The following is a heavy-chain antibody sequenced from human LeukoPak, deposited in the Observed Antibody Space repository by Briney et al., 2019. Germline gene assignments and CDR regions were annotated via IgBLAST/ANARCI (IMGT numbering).Heavy chain of an antibody. V-gene: IGHV5-51*01. CDR3: ARLWATKSGRPAFFDY. J-gene: IGHJ4*02. D-gene: IGHD1-26*01. Sequence: GESLKISCKGSGYSFTSYWIGWVRQMPGKGLEWMGIIYPGDPDTRYSPSFQGQVTISADKSISTAYLQWSSLKASDTAMYYCARLWATKSGRPAFFDYWGQGTLVTVSS. CDR1: GYSFTSYW. CDR2: IYPGDPDT.